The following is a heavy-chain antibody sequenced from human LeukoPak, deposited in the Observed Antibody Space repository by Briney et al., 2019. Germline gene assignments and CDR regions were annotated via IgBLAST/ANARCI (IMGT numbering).Heavy chain of an antibody. CDR1: GFTFSTFG. D-gene: IGHD5-18*01. J-gene: IGHJ4*02. Sequence: GGSLRPSCEASGFTFSTFGMNWVRQAPGKGLEWVSSISSTSKYIHYADSVKGRFTISRDNAKNSLYLQMNSLRDDGTAVYFCARDRAWIQLMPDYWGQGTLVAVSS. CDR3: ARDRAWIQLMPDY. CDR2: ISSTSKYI. V-gene: IGHV3-21*01.